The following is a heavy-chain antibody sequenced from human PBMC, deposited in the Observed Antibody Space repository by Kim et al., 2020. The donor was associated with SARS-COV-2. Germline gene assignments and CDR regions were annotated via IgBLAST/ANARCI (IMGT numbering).Heavy chain of an antibody. Sequence: ASVKVSCKASGYTFTSYAMHWVRQAPGQRLEWMGWINAGNGNTKYSQKFQGRVTITRDTSASTAYMELSSLRSEDTAVYYCARPWAYCSSTSCYDYYFDYWGQGTLVTVSS. CDR1: GYTFTSYA. CDR2: INAGNGNT. D-gene: IGHD2-2*01. V-gene: IGHV1-3*01. J-gene: IGHJ4*02. CDR3: ARPWAYCSSTSCYDYYFDY.